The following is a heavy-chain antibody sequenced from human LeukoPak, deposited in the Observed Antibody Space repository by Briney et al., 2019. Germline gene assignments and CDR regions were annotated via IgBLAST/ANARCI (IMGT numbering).Heavy chain of an antibody. CDR1: GYTFTSYD. V-gene: IGHV1-8*03. CDR3: ASGYSYGPYYFDY. D-gene: IGHD5-18*01. CDR2: MNPNSGNT. Sequence: GASVKVSCKASGYTFTSYDINWVRQATGQGLEWMGWMNPNSGNTGYAQKFQGRVTITRNTSISTAYMELSSLRSEDTAVYYCASGYSYGPYYFDYWGQGTLVTVSS. J-gene: IGHJ4*02.